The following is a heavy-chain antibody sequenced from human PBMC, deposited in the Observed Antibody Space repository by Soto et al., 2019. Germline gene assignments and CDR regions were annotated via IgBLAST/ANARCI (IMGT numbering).Heavy chain of an antibody. Sequence: ASVKVSCKASGYTFTGYNIHWVRQAPGQGLGWMGWVNPNSGDTDFAQKFQGRVTMTRDTSISTASLKLSSVTAADTAVYYCATGSRDGYNYWGQGTLVTVSS. V-gene: IGHV1-2*02. CDR1: GYTFTGYN. CDR3: ATGSRDGYNY. J-gene: IGHJ4*02. CDR2: VNPNSGDT. D-gene: IGHD5-12*01.